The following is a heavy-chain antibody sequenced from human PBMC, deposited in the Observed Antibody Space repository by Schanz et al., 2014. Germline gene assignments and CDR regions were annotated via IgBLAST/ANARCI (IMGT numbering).Heavy chain of an antibody. J-gene: IGHJ6*02. D-gene: IGHD3-10*01. CDR3: VRDAGWAFGDYHGMDV. CDR1: GYTFNNHG. V-gene: IGHV1-18*01. Sequence: QVQLVQSGSEVKKPGDSATVSCKASGYTFNNHGISWVRQAPGQGLEWMGWISVYHGHTNYAEKVHGRVTMTTDTSTSTAYMELRSLISDDTAVYYCVRDAGWAFGDYHGMDVWGQGTSVTVSS. CDR2: ISVYHGHT.